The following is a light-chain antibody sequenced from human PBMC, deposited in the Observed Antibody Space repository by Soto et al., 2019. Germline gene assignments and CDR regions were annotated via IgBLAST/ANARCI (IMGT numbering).Light chain of an antibody. Sequence: EMVMTQSPATLSVSPGERVTLSCRASQTIASNLAWYQQKPGQSPRLLIYGASTRATGIPARFSGSGSGTEFNLTISSLQSEDFAVYYCLQYNNWPPLTFGGGTKVEIK. CDR1: QTIASN. V-gene: IGKV3-15*01. J-gene: IGKJ4*01. CDR2: GAS. CDR3: LQYNNWPPLT.